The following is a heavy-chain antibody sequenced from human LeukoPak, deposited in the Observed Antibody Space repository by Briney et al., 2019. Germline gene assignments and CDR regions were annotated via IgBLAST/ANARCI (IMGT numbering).Heavy chain of an antibody. Sequence: SETLSLTCAVSGYSISSGYYWGWIRQPPGKGLEWIGSIYHSGSTYYNPSLKSRVTISVDTSKNQFSLQLSSVTAADTAVYYCALTAVTAAAGTLTPDYWGQGTLVTVSS. D-gene: IGHD6-13*01. CDR1: GYSISSGYY. V-gene: IGHV4-38-2*01. J-gene: IGHJ4*02. CDR3: ALTAVTAAAGTLTPDY. CDR2: IYHSGST.